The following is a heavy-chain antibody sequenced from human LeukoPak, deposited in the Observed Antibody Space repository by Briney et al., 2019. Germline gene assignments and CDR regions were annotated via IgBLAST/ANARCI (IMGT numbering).Heavy chain of an antibody. Sequence: GASVKVSCKASGYTFTKFGLSWVRQAPGQGLEWMGWISARNGNTNYAQRVQGRVTMTTDTSTSTAYMELRSLRSDDTAVYFCARDGGYDFHYFDYWGQGTLVTVSS. J-gene: IGHJ4*02. CDR2: ISARNGNT. V-gene: IGHV1-18*04. CDR3: ARDGGYDFHYFDY. CDR1: GYTFTKFG. D-gene: IGHD5-12*01.